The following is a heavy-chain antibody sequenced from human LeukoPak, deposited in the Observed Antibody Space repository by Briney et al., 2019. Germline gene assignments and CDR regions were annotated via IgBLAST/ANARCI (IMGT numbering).Heavy chain of an antibody. Sequence: ASVKVSCKASGYTFTSYGISWVRQAPGQGLEWMGWISAYNGNTNYAQKLQGRVTMTTDTSASTAYMELRSLRSDDTAVYYCARGVVYGSGMVPFDYWGQGTLVTVSS. CDR2: ISAYNGNT. D-gene: IGHD3-10*01. CDR1: GYTFTSYG. CDR3: ARGVVYGSGMVPFDY. J-gene: IGHJ4*02. V-gene: IGHV1-18*04.